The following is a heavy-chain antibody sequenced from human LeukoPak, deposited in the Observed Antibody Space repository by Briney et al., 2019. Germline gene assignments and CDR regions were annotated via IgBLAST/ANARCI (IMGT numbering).Heavy chain of an antibody. CDR3: ARGGAVAGFY. J-gene: IGHJ4*02. D-gene: IGHD6-19*01. Sequence: PGGSLRLSCEASGFTFSSYEMNWVRQAPGKGLEWVSYISSSGDTVYYPDSVKGRFTISRDNAKNSLYLQMNSLRGEDTAVYYCARGGAVAGFYWGQGTLVTVSS. CDR1: GFTFSSYE. CDR2: ISSSGDTV. V-gene: IGHV3-48*03.